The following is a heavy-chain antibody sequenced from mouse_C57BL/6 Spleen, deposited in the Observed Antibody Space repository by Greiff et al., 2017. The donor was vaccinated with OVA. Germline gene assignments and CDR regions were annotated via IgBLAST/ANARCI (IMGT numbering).Heavy chain of an antibody. CDR2: IYPRSGNT. Sequence: QVQLQQSGAELARPGASVKLSCKASGYTFTSYGISWVKQRTGQGLEWIGEIYPRSGNTYYNEKFKGKATLTADKSSSTAYMELRSLTSEDSAVYFCARLRDYGSSYYFDYWGQGTTLTVSS. D-gene: IGHD1-1*01. J-gene: IGHJ2*01. CDR3: ARLRDYGSSYYFDY. V-gene: IGHV1-81*01. CDR1: GYTFTSYG.